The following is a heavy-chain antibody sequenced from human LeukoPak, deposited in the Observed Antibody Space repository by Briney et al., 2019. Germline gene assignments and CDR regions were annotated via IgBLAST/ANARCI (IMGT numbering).Heavy chain of an antibody. CDR1: GYTFTGYY. J-gene: IGHJ4*02. Sequence: ASVKVSFKASGYTFTGYYMHWVRQAPGQGLEWMGWINPNSGGTNYAQKFQGRVTMTRDTSISTAYMEPSRLRSDDTAVYYCARDRNGVQYYFDYWGQGTLVTVSS. CDR3: ARDRNGVQYYFDY. D-gene: IGHD4-17*01. CDR2: INPNSGGT. V-gene: IGHV1-2*02.